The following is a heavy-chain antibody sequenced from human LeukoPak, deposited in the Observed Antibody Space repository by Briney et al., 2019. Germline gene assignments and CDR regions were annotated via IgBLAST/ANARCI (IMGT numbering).Heavy chain of an antibody. V-gene: IGHV4-38-2*02. D-gene: IGHD3-22*01. CDR3: ARSSGYLFDP. J-gene: IGHJ5*02. Sequence: PSETLSLTCSVSGYSISSGYYWGWIRQPPGKGLEWIGSIDHSGSTYYNPSLKSRVTISVDTSKNQFSLKLSSVSAADTAVYYCARSSGYLFDPWGQGILVTVSS. CDR2: IDHSGST. CDR1: GYSISSGYY.